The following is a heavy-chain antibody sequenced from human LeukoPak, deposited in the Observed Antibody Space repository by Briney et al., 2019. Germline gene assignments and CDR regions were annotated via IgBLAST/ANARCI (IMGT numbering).Heavy chain of an antibody. Sequence: SETLSLTCSVSGASISSGSNYWGWIRQPPGKTLEWIGSIYSSGSTYYNSSLQSRVIIIIDTPKNHFSLTLSSVTAADTAVYYCARDRYYYDSSARSFDYWGQGTLVTVSS. J-gene: IGHJ4*02. D-gene: IGHD3-22*01. CDR3: ARDRYYYDSSARSFDY. V-gene: IGHV4-39*07. CDR1: GASISSGSNY. CDR2: IYSSGST.